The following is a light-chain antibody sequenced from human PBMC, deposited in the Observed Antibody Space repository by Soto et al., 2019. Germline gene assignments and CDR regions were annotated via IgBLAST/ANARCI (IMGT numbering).Light chain of an antibody. J-gene: IGLJ1*01. CDR3: SSYAGSNNSV. CDR1: SSDVGGYNY. Sequence: QSALTQPPSASGSPGQSVTISCTGTSSDVGGYNYVSWYQQHPGKAPKLLIYEVSKRPSGVPVRFSGSKSDNTASLTVSGLQAEDEADYYCSSYAGSNNSVFGTGTKLTVL. CDR2: EVS. V-gene: IGLV2-8*01.